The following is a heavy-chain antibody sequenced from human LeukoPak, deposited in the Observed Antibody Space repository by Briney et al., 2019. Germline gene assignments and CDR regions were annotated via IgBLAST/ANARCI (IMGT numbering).Heavy chain of an antibody. D-gene: IGHD5-12*01. CDR2: IYSGGST. Sequence: GGSLRLSCAASGFTVSSNYMSWVRQAPGKGLEWVSVIYSGGSTYYADSVKGRFTISRDNAKNSLYLQMNSLRAEDTAVYYCATSLGRGYSGMDVWGQGTTVTVSS. V-gene: IGHV3-53*01. CDR1: GFTVSSNY. CDR3: ATSLGRGYSGMDV. J-gene: IGHJ6*02.